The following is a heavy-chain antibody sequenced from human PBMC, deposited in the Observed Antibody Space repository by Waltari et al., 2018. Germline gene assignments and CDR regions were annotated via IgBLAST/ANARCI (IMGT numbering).Heavy chain of an antibody. CDR2: ISCDGGST. Sequence: EVQLVESGGVVVQPGGSLRLSCAASGFTFDDYTMHWVRQAPGKGLEWVSLISCDGGSTYYADSVKGRFTISRDNSKNSRYLQMNSLRTEDTALYYCAKDLVGYSYGYDAFDIWGQGTMVTVSS. V-gene: IGHV3-43*01. CDR1: GFTFDDYT. J-gene: IGHJ3*02. CDR3: AKDLVGYSYGYDAFDI. D-gene: IGHD5-18*01.